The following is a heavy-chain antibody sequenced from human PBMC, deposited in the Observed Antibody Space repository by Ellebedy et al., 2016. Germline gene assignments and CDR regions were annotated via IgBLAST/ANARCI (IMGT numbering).Heavy chain of an antibody. D-gene: IGHD6-6*01. CDR2: ISYDVGNK. J-gene: IGHJ4*02. V-gene: IGHV3-30*04. Sequence: GESLKISCAASGFTFSTYAMHWVRQAPGKGLEWVAVISYDVGNKYYADSVKGRFTISRDNSKNTLYLQMNSLRAEDTAVYYCVGGYSSSSLPFDYWGQGTLVTVSS. CDR1: GFTFSTYA. CDR3: VGGYSSSSLPFDY.